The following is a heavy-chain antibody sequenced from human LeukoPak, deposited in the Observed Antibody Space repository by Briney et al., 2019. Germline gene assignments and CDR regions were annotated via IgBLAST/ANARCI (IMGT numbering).Heavy chain of an antibody. J-gene: IGHJ2*01. Sequence: GGSLRLSCAASGFDFSYHVMNRVRQAPGKGLEWVSSITGSGNYYADSVRGRFTISRDNARNSLYLQMNSLRAEDTAVYYCLRGGPKWYFDLWGRGTLVTVSS. CDR3: LRGGPKWYFDL. V-gene: IGHV3-21*01. CDR2: ITGSGNY. CDR1: GFDFSYHV.